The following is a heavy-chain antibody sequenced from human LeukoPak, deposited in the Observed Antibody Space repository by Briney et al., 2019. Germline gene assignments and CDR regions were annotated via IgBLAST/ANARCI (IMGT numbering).Heavy chain of an antibody. CDR1: GFTFSSYE. Sequence: GGSLRLSCAASGFTFSSYEMNWVRQAPGKGLEWVAFIRFDGTSEFYADSVKGRFTISRDNSKNTLYLQMNSLRAEDTAVYYCARDRYDSSGYWDYWGQGTLVTVSS. D-gene: IGHD3-22*01. CDR2: IRFDGTSE. CDR3: ARDRYDSSGYWDY. J-gene: IGHJ4*02. V-gene: IGHV3-30*02.